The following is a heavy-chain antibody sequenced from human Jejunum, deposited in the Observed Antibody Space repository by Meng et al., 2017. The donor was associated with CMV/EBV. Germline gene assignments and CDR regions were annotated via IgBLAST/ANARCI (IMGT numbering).Heavy chain of an antibody. CDR2: IYWNDLK. V-gene: IGHV2-5*01. Sequence: VACIRQPPGKALEWLALIYWNDLKRYSPSLKSRLTFTKDTSENHVVLTITNMDPVNTATYYYAHRDTVLPPRYCFTTTYCPYNWFDPWGQGALVTVSS. D-gene: IGHD3-10*01. J-gene: IGHJ5*02. CDR3: AHRDTVLPPRYCFTTTYCPYNWFDP.